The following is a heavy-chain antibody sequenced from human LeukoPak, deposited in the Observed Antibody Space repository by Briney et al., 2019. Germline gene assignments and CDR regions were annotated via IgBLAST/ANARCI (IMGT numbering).Heavy chain of an antibody. CDR1: GCTFSDYY. Sequence: GGSLRLSCAASGCTFSDYYMSWIRQAPGKGLEWVSYISSSGSTIYYADSVKGRFTISRDNAKNSLYLQMNSLRAEDTAVYYCARDRDSSSWYYFDYWGQGTLVTVSS. CDR2: ISSSGSTI. CDR3: ARDRDSSSWYYFDY. D-gene: IGHD6-13*01. J-gene: IGHJ4*02. V-gene: IGHV3-11*01.